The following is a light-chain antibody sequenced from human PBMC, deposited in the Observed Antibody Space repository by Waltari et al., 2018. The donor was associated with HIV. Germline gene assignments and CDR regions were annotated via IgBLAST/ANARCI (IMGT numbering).Light chain of an antibody. CDR1: QSVSSSY. CDR2: GAS. V-gene: IGKV3-20*01. Sequence: EIVLTQSPGTLSLSTGERATLSCRASQSVSSSYLAWYQQKPGQAPRLLIYGASSRATGIPDRFSGSGSGTDFTLTISRLEPEDFAVYYCQQYGSSPQSFGQGTKLEIK. CDR3: QQYGSSPQS. J-gene: IGKJ2*03.